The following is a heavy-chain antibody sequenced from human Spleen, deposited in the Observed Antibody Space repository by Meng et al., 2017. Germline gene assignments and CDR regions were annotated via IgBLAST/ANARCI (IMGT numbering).Heavy chain of an antibody. D-gene: IGHD6-13*01. V-gene: IGHV4-34*01. Sequence: QVQLQQWGAGLLKPSETLSLTCAVYGGSFSGYYWSWIRQPPGKGLEWIGEINHSGSTNYNPSLESRVTISVDTSKNQFSLKLSSVTAADTAVYYCARGPGIAAAGKPFDYWGQGTLVTVSS. CDR3: ARGPGIAAAGKPFDY. CDR2: INHSGST. J-gene: IGHJ4*02. CDR1: GGSFSGYY.